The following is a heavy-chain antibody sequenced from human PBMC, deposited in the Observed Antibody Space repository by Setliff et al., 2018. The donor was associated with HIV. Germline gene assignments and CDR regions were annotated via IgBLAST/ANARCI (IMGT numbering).Heavy chain of an antibody. D-gene: IGHD2-21*01. CDR2: IYPDDSDI. J-gene: IGHJ3*01. CDR1: DYTFTTYW. CDR3: ARRDGRSMNAFQI. V-gene: IGHV5-51*01. Sequence: GESLTISCKALDYTFTTYWIAWVRQMPGEGLEWMGIIYPDDSDIRYNPSFQNQITISADKSVATAYLQLNNLKASDTATYYCARRDGRSMNAFQIWGPGTMVTVSS.